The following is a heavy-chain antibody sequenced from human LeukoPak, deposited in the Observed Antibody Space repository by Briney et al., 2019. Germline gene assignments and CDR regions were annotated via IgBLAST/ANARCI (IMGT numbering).Heavy chain of an antibody. D-gene: IGHD1-14*01. Sequence: RGSLRLSCSASGFTFSSYAIHWVRQAPGKGLEYVSAISSNGRSTYYADSVKGRFTISRDNSKNTMYLQLSSLKPEDMAVYYCVKRPDEDGNWGQGTLVTVSS. CDR1: GFTFSSYA. CDR3: VKRPDEDGN. V-gene: IGHV3-64D*06. CDR2: ISSNGRST. J-gene: IGHJ4*02.